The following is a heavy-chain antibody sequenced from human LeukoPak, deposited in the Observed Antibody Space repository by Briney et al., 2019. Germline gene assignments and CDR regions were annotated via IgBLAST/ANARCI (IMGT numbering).Heavy chain of an antibody. D-gene: IGHD6-19*01. CDR1: GFIFKTYT. CDR3: VTRGWADYYYYMDV. J-gene: IGHJ6*03. CDR2: ILSSGAYT. V-gene: IGHV3-21*06. Sequence: GGSLRLSCAASGFIFKTYTMNWVRQAPGKGLEWVSSILSSGAYTYYTDSLKGRFTISRDNAKNSLYLQMNSLRAEDTAVYYCVTRGWADYYYYMDVWGKGTTVTVSS.